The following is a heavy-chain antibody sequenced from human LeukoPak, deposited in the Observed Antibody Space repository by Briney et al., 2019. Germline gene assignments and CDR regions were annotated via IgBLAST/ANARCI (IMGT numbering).Heavy chain of an antibody. V-gene: IGHV1-69*13. CDR3: ARGPPSGWFDY. CDR2: IIPIFGTA. J-gene: IGHJ4*02. Sequence: ASVKVSCKASGDTFSSYGFSWVRQAPGQGLEWMGGIIPIFGTANYAPKFQGRVTITADESTSTAYMELSSLRSEDTAVYYCARGPPSGWFDYWGQGTLVTVSS. D-gene: IGHD6-19*01. CDR1: GDTFSSYG.